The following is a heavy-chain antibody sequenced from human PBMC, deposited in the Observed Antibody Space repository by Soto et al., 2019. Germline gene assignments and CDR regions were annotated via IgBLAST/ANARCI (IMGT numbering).Heavy chain of an antibody. CDR2: MNPNSGNT. D-gene: IGHD6-13*01. CDR1: GYTFTSWD. CDR3: ARDLWRRLAAAGTGEYYYYGMDV. J-gene: IGHJ6*02. V-gene: IGHV1-8*01. Sequence: GASVKVSCRASGYTFTSWDINWVRQATGQGLEWMGLMNPNSGNTGYAQKFQGRVTMTRNTSISTAYMELNSLRAEDTAVYYCARDLWRRLAAAGTGEYYYYGMDVWGQGITVTVS.